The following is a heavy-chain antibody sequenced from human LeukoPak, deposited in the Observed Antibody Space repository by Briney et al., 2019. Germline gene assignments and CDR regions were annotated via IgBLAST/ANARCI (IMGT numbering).Heavy chain of an antibody. J-gene: IGHJ4*02. V-gene: IGHV3-48*03. D-gene: IGHD3-10*01. CDR2: ISSSVSAI. CDR1: AFSHLRYE. Sequence: GGSLRLSCAAYAFSHLRYEMNCARQAPGKGLEWVAYISSSVSAIYYADSVKGRFTISRDNAKNSLYLQMNSLRAEDTVVYYCARKKDRGLDYWGQGTLVTVSS. CDR3: ARKKDRGLDY.